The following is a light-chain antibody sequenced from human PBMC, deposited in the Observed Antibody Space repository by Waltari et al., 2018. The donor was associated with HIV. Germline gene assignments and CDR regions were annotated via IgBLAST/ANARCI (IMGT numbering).Light chain of an antibody. Sequence: SYELTQPPSVSVSPGQTARITCPGDASPKQYVYWYQQRPGRAPVLVIYKDSERPSAIPERFSGSRSGTTVTLTISGVQADDEADYYCQSADSSGSSWVFGGGTKLTV. J-gene: IGLJ3*02. CDR2: KDS. CDR3: QSADSSGSSWV. V-gene: IGLV3-25*03. CDR1: ASPKQY.